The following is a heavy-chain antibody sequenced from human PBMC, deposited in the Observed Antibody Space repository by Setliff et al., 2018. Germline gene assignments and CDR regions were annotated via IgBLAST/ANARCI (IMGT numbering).Heavy chain of an antibody. CDR1: GYSFTSYW. D-gene: IGHD3-22*01. CDR3: ARITYYYDSSGYYPDAFDI. V-gene: IGHV5-51*01. CDR2: IYPGDSDT. Sequence: SLKISCKGSGYSFTSYWIGWVRQMPGKGLEWMGIIYPGDSDTRYSPSFQGQVTISADKSISTAYLQWSSLKASDTAMYYCARITYYYDSSGYYPDAFDIWGQGTMVTVSS. J-gene: IGHJ3*02.